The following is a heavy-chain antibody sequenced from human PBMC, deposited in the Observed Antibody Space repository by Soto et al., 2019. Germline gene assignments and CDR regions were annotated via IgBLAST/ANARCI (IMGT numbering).Heavy chain of an antibody. J-gene: IGHJ4*02. CDR1: GFTFDDYG. CDR2: INWNGGST. Sequence: EVQLVESGGGVVRPGGSLRLSCAASGFTFDDYGMSWVRQAPGKGLEWVSGINWNGGSTGYADSVKGRFTISRDNAQNSLYLQMNRMRAEDTALYYCARAKMVGATPFGEGEFDYWGQGTLVTVSS. D-gene: IGHD1-26*01. V-gene: IGHV3-20*04. CDR3: ARAKMVGATPFGEGEFDY.